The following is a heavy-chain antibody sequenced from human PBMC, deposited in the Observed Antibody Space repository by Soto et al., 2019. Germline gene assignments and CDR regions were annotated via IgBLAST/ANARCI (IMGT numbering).Heavy chain of an antibody. Sequence: QVQLVQSGAEVKKPGASVKVSCKASGYTFTNYGISWVRQAPGQGLEWMGWISAYNGNTYYAQKFQGRVTMTIETSTSTTYMEVRSLKSDDSAVYYCARDQSRGWYGKESGMDVWGQGTTVTVA. J-gene: IGHJ6*02. CDR1: GYTFTNYG. CDR2: ISAYNGNT. CDR3: ARDQSRGWYGKESGMDV. D-gene: IGHD6-19*01. V-gene: IGHV1-18*01.